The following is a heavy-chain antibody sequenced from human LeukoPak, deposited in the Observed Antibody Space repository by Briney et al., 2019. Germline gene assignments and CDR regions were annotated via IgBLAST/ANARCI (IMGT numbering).Heavy chain of an antibody. D-gene: IGHD3-9*01. Sequence: GGSLRLSCAASGFTFSSYAMSWVRQAPGKGLEWVSAISGSGGSTYYADSVKGRFTISRDNSKNTLYLQMNSLRAEDTAVYYCAKSKGYFDWLLLDYWGQGTLVTVSS. CDR3: AKSKGYFDWLLLDY. J-gene: IGHJ4*02. CDR2: ISGSGGST. V-gene: IGHV3-23*01. CDR1: GFTFSSYA.